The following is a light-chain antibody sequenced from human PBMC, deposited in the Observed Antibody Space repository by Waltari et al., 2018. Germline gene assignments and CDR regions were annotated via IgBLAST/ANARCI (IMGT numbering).Light chain of an antibody. CDR2: YSS. Sequence: SYVLTQSPSVSVAPGKTATVTCVGDEIENKNVHWYQQKPGQAPVLVIYYSSDRPSGIPERFSGSNSGNTATLTISRVEAGDEADYYCQVWDSSTDHWLFGGGTKLTVL. V-gene: IGLV3-21*04. CDR1: EIENKN. J-gene: IGLJ3*02. CDR3: QVWDSSTDHWL.